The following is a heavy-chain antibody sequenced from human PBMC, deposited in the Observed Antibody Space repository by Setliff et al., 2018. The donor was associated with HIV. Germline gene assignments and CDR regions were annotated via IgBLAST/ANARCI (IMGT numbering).Heavy chain of an antibody. CDR1: RGSISTYY. J-gene: IGHJ6*03. Sequence: ETLSLTCTVSRGSISTYYWSWIRQPAGKGLEWIGHMYTSGRTHYNPSLKSRITILVDTSKNQFSLKVTSVTAADTAVYYCARASLDTILGVNFYYMDVWGKGTTVTVSS. D-gene: IGHD3-3*01. CDR2: MYTSGRT. V-gene: IGHV4-4*07. CDR3: ARASLDTILGVNFYYMDV.